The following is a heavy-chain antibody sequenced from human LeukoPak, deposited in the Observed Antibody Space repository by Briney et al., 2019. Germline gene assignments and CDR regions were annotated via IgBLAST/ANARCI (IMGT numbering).Heavy chain of an antibody. Sequence: PGRSLRLSCAASGFTFSHHYMHWVRQAPGKGLVWVARIDIDGGTGYADSVKGRFTISRDNAKNTVYLQMNSLRAEDTAVYYCARDLEYTFDYWGQGTSVTVSS. J-gene: IGHJ4*02. CDR1: GFTFSHHY. D-gene: IGHD2/OR15-2a*01. CDR2: IDIDGGT. V-gene: IGHV3-74*01. CDR3: ARDLEYTFDY.